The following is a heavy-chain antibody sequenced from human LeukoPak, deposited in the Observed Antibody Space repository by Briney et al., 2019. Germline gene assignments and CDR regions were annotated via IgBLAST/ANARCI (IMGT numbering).Heavy chain of an antibody. CDR2: INHSGST. V-gene: IGHV4-34*01. CDR3: AAGRLIEYSSFRLEEY. J-gene: IGHJ4*02. Sequence: SETLSLTCAVYGGSFSGYCWSWIRQPPGKGLEWIGEINHSGSTNYNPSLKSRVTISVDTSKNQFSLKLSSVTAADTAVYYCAAGRLIEYSSFRLEEYWGQGTLVTVSS. D-gene: IGHD5-18*01. CDR1: GGSFSGYC.